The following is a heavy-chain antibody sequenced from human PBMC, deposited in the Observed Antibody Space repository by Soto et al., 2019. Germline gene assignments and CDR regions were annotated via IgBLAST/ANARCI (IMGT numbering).Heavy chain of an antibody. CDR1: GFTFSSYA. J-gene: IGHJ6*03. D-gene: IGHD4-17*01. V-gene: IGHV3-23*01. CDR2: ISGSGGST. Sequence: GGSLRLSCAASGFTFSSYAMSWVRQAPGKGLEWVSAISGSGGSTYYADSVKGRFTISRDNSKNTLYLQMNSLRAEDTAVYYCAKSPPPADYGDYALGYYYYMDVWGKGTTVTVSS. CDR3: AKSPPPADYGDYALGYYYYMDV.